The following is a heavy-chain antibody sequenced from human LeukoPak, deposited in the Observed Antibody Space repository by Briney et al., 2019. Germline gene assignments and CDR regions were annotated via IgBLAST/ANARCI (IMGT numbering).Heavy chain of an antibody. D-gene: IGHD2-21*01. J-gene: IGHJ6*03. CDR3: ARVGYYPDYYMDV. CDR2: INHSGSI. V-gene: IGHV4-34*01. Sequence: SETLSLTCAVYGGSFSGYYWSWIRQPPGKGLEWIGEINHSGSINYNPSLKSRVTISVDTSKNQFSLKLSSVTATDTAVYYCARVGYYPDYYMDVWGKGTTVTVSS. CDR1: GGSFSGYY.